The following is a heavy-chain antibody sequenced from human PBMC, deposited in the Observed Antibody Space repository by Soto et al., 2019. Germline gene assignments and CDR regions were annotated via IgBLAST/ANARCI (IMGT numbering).Heavy chain of an antibody. D-gene: IGHD3-3*01. CDR3: ASGDYDFWSGPGGGMDV. V-gene: IGHV1-69*12. CDR1: GGTFSSYA. Sequence: QVQLVQSGAEVKKPGSSVKVSCKASGGTFSSYAISWVRQAPGQGLEWMGGIIPIFGTANYAQKFQGRVTITADXSXSTXYMELSSLRSEDTAVYYCASGDYDFWSGPGGGMDVWGQGTTVTVSS. J-gene: IGHJ6*02. CDR2: IIPIFGTA.